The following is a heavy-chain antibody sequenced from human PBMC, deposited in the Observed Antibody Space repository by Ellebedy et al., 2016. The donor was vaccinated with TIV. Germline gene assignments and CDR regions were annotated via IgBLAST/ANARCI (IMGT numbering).Heavy chain of an antibody. Sequence: SVKVSXXASGGTFSSYAISWVRQAPGQGLEWMGGIIPIFGTANYAQKFQGRVTITADESTSTAYMELSSLRSEDTAVYYCASFHSSHNDYWGQGTLVTVSS. CDR1: GGTFSSYA. CDR2: IIPIFGTA. V-gene: IGHV1-69*13. J-gene: IGHJ4*02. CDR3: ASFHSSHNDY. D-gene: IGHD2/OR15-2a*01.